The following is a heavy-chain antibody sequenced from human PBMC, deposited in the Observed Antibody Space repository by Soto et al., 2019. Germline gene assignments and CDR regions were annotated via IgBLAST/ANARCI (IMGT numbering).Heavy chain of an antibody. V-gene: IGHV3-7*01. J-gene: IGHJ3*02. CDR2: IKQDGSEK. D-gene: IGHD3-10*01. CDR1: GFTFSSYW. Sequence: EVQLVESGGGLVQPGGSLRLSCAASGFTFSSYWMSWVRQAPGKGLEWVANIKQDGSEKYYVDSVKGRFTISRDNAKNSLYLQMNSLRAEDTAVYYCARPLAGKLLSHDAFDIWGQGTMVTVSS. CDR3: ARPLAGKLLSHDAFDI.